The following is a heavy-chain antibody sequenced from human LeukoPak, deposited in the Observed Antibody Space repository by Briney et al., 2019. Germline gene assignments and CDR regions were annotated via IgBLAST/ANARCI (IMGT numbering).Heavy chain of an antibody. CDR2: IYPGDSDT. Sequence: GESLKISCKDSGHSFTSYWIGWVRQMPGKGLEWMGIIYPGDSDTRYSPSFQGQVTISADKSISTAYLQWGSLKASDTAMYYCARAKAYSSSRYYFDYWGQGTLVTVSS. CDR3: ARAKAYSSSRYYFDY. J-gene: IGHJ4*02. D-gene: IGHD6-13*01. V-gene: IGHV5-51*01. CDR1: GHSFTSYW.